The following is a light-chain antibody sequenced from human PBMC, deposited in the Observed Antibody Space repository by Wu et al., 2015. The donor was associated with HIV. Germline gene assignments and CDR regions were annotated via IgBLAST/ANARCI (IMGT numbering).Light chain of an antibody. J-gene: IGKJ1*01. V-gene: IGKV1-12*01. CDR3: QQGNSFPHT. Sequence: QSPSSVSASVGDKITITCRASQDVSSALAWYQQKPGKAPKLLIYSIASLESGVPSRFSGSGSGTEFSLTISSLQPEDFATYYCQQGNSFPHTFGQGTKVEI. CDR2: SIA. CDR1: QDVSSA.